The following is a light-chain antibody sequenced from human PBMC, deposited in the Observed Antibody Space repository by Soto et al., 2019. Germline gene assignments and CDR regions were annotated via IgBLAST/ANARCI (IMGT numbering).Light chain of an antibody. CDR1: QSVDRS. CDR3: QHYKNWPPIT. J-gene: IGKJ5*01. Sequence: EVILTQSPATLSLSPGERATLSCRASQSVDRSLGWYQEKPGQAPRLLIYGASHRAPGIPARFSGSGSGTDFTLNIDSVEADDFAVYYCQHYKNWPPITFGQGTRLDIK. CDR2: GAS. V-gene: IGKV3-11*01.